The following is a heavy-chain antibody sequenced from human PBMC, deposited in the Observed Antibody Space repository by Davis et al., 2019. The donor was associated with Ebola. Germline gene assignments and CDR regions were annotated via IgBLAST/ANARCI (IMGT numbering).Heavy chain of an antibody. D-gene: IGHD6-19*01. J-gene: IGHJ4*02. CDR3: ATTPQYSSGQNKPFDY. V-gene: IGHV3-48*02. Sequence: GESLKISCSASGFTFSDYPMDWGRQAPGKGLEWLSHITGSGNTVYYSDSVKGRFTISRDNAKSSLYLQMNSLSDEDTAVYYCATTPQYSSGQNKPFDYWGQGTLVTVSS. CDR1: GFTFSDYP. CDR2: ITGSGNTV.